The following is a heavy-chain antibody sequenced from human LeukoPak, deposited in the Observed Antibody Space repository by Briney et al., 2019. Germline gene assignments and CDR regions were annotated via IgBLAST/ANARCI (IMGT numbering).Heavy chain of an antibody. V-gene: IGHV4-39*07. J-gene: IGHJ4*02. CDR2: IYYSGST. Sequence: SETLSLTCTVSGGSISSSSYYWGWIRQPPGKGLEWIGTIYYSGSTYYNPSLKSRVTISVYTSKNQFSPKLSSVTAADTAVYYCARDAYYYASGSSPFFDYWGQGTLVTVSS. CDR3: ARDAYYYASGSSPFFDY. CDR1: GGSISSSSYY. D-gene: IGHD3-10*01.